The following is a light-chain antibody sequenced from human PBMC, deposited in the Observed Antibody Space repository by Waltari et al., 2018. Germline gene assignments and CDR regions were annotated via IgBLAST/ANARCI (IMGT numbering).Light chain of an antibody. V-gene: IGKV3-20*01. Sequence: EIVLTQSPGTLSLSPGERATLPCRASQSVSSSYLAWYQHKPGQAPRLLVYGASSRATGIPDRFSGSGSGTDFTLTINRLEPEDFAVYYCQQFGTSQWTFGQGTKVEIK. CDR3: QQFGTSQWT. CDR1: QSVSSSY. J-gene: IGKJ1*01. CDR2: GAS.